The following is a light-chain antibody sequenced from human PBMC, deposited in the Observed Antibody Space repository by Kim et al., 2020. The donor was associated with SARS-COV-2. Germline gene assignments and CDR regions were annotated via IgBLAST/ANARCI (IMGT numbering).Light chain of an antibody. CDR1: SSNIGAGYD. CDR2: GNS. CDR3: QSYDSRV. J-gene: IGLJ3*02. Sequence: QSVLTQPPSVSGAPGQRVTISCTGSSSNIGAGYDVHWYQQLPGTAPKLLIYGNSNRPSGVPDRFSGSKSGTSASLAITGLQAEDEADYYCQSYDSRVFGGGTQLTVL. V-gene: IGLV1-40*01.